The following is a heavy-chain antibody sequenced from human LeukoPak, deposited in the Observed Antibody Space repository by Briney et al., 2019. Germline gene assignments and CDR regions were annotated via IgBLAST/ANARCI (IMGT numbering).Heavy chain of an antibody. CDR3: ARATTAYCTGGVCPNFDY. V-gene: IGHV4-59*01. CDR2: IYFSGST. CDR1: GGSITSYY. J-gene: IGHJ4*02. D-gene: IGHD2-8*02. Sequence: SETLSLTCTVSGGSITSYYWSWIRQPPGKGLEWIGYIYFSGSTNYNPSFKSRVTMSVDTSKNQFSLKLTSVTAADTALYYCARATTAYCTGGVCPNFDYWGQGTLVTVSS.